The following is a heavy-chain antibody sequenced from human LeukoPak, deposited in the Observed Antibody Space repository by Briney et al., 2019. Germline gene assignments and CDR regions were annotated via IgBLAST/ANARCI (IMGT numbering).Heavy chain of an antibody. CDR3: AREYPLFHYFDY. J-gene: IGHJ4*02. Sequence: GGSLRLSCAASKFSVGSNYMPWVRQAPGKGLVWVSLIYSGGSTYYADSVKGRFTISRDNSKNTLHLQMNSLRDEDTAVYYCAREYPLFHYFDYWGQGTLVTVSS. V-gene: IGHV3-66*01. D-gene: IGHD2-2*01. CDR2: IYSGGST. CDR1: KFSVGSNY.